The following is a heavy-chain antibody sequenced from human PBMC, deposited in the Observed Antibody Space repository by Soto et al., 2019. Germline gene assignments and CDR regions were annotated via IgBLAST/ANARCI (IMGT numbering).Heavy chain of an antibody. J-gene: IGHJ4*02. CDR1: GYTFPGSY. V-gene: IGHV1-2*02. CDR2: INPTSGGT. D-gene: IGHD2-2*01. CDR3: ARGYCSSSGCSHYFDY. Sequence: GASVKVSCKASGYTFPGSYMHWVRQAPGQGLEWMALINPTSGGTNYAQKFQGRVTMTWDTSISTAYMELSRLRSDDTAIYYCARGYCSSSGCSHYFDYWGQGTLVTVSS.